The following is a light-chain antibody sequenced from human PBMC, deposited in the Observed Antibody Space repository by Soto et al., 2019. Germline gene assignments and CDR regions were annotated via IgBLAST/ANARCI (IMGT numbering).Light chain of an antibody. CDR3: QQYAKWPGT. CDR2: GAS. V-gene: IGKV3D-15*01. CDR1: QSVGSD. Sequence: IVMTQSPATLSVSPGERATLSCRASQSVGSDLAWYQQRPGQAPRLLISGASTRATGVPDRFSGSGSGTXXXLXVSXLRSXDFAVYYCQQYAKWPGTFGQGTKVEIK. J-gene: IGKJ1*01.